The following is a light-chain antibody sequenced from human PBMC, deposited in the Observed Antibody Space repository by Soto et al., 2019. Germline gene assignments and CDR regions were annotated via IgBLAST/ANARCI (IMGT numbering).Light chain of an antibody. CDR3: QQWSLYSWT. CDR1: QNIGVW. V-gene: IGKV1-5*03. CDR2: KTS. J-gene: IGKJ1*01. Sequence: DIQMTQSPSTLSASVGDRVTIACRASQNIGVWLAWYQQKPGKVPSLLIYKTSTLEDGVPSRFRGTGSGTDFTLTIYNLQPDDVATYYCQQWSLYSWTFGQGTKVEI.